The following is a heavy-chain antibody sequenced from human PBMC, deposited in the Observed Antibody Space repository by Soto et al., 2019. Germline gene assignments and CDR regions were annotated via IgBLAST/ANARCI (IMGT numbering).Heavy chain of an antibody. CDR2: IYYSGST. CDR1: GGSISSGYYY. J-gene: IGHJ4*02. V-gene: IGHV4-30-4*01. CDR3: ARGTPTYSYDSSGYYYSVYFDY. Sequence: PSETLSLTCTVSGGSISSGYYYWSWIRQPPGTGLEWTVYIYYSGSTYYTPSLKSRVTLSVDTSKNQFSLKLSSVTAADTAVYYCARGTPTYSYDSSGYYYSVYFDYWGQGTLVTVSS. D-gene: IGHD3-22*01.